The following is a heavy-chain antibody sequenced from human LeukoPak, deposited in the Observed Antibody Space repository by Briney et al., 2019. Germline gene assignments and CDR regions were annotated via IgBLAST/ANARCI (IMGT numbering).Heavy chain of an antibody. V-gene: IGHV3-53*01. Sequence: GGSLRLSCAASGFTVSSNYMSWVRQAPGKGLEWVSVIYSGGSTYYADSVKGRFTISRDNSKNTLYLQMNSLRAEDTAVYYCAKEWRVLLWFGEQNMDVWGKGTTVTVSS. CDR3: AKEWRVLLWFGEQNMDV. CDR2: IYSGGST. J-gene: IGHJ6*03. D-gene: IGHD3-10*01. CDR1: GFTVSSNY.